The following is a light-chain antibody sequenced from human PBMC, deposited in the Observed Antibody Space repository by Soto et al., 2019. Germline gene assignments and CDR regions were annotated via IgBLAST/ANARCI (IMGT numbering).Light chain of an antibody. CDR2: EAS. CDR3: QQRSNWWT. V-gene: IGKV3-11*01. J-gene: IGKJ1*01. Sequence: IVLTQSPATLSLSPGERATLSCRASQSVGSYLAWYQQKPGQAPRLLIYEASKRATGIPARFSGSGSGTDVTLTISSLEPEDFAVYYCQQRSNWWTFGQGTKVEIK. CDR1: QSVGSY.